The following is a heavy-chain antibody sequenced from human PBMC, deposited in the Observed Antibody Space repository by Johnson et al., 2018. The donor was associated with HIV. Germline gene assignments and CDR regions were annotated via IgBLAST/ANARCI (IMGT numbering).Heavy chain of an antibody. J-gene: IGHJ3*02. CDR1: GFTFSSYW. CDR3: ARDGIAAEPKWDAFDI. D-gene: IGHD6-13*01. V-gene: IGHV3-7*05. CDR2: IKQDGSEK. Sequence: VQLVESGGGVVQPGRSLRLSCAASGFTFSSYWMSWVRQAPGKGLEWVANIKQDGSEKYYVDSVKGRFTISRDKAKNSLYLQMNSLRAEDTAVYYCARDGIAAEPKWDAFDIWGQGTMVTVSS.